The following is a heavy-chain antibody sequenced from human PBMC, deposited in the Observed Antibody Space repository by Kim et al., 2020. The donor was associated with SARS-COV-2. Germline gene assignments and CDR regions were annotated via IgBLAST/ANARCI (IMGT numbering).Heavy chain of an antibody. V-gene: IGHV3-33*01. Sequence: GGSLRLSCAASGFTFSSYGMHWVRQAPGKGLEWVAVIWYDGSNKYYADSVKARFTISRDNSKNMLYLQMNSLRAEDTAVYYCARDLLVGATSYGMDVWGQGTTVTVSS. D-gene: IGHD1-26*01. J-gene: IGHJ6*02. CDR3: ARDLLVGATSYGMDV. CDR2: IWYDGSNK. CDR1: GFTFSSYG.